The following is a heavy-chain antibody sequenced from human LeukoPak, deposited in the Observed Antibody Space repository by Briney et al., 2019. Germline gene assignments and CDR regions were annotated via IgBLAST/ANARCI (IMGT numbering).Heavy chain of an antibody. CDR3: ATYSSSGGAPDYYFDY. V-gene: IGHV1-69*05. J-gene: IGHJ4*02. CDR1: GGTFSSYA. Sequence: ASVKVSCKASGGTFSSYAISWVRQAPGQGLEWMGGIIPIFGTANYAQKFQGRVTITTDESTSTAYMELSSLRSEGTAVYYCATYSSSGGAPDYYFDYWGQGTPVTVSS. D-gene: IGHD6-6*01. CDR2: IIPIFGTA.